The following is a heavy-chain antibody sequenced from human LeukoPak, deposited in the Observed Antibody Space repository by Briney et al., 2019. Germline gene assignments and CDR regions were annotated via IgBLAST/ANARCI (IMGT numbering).Heavy chain of an antibody. CDR1: GFTVSNNY. V-gene: IGHV3-53*01. CDR3: AKGYGGSCYSSFDY. Sequence: PGGSLRLSCAASGFTVSNNYMSWVRQAPGKGLEWVSIIYSGGSTYYADSVKGRFTISRDNSKNTLYLQMSSLRADDTALYYCAKGYGGSCYSSFDYWGHGTLVTVSS. CDR2: IYSGGST. J-gene: IGHJ4*01. D-gene: IGHD2-15*01.